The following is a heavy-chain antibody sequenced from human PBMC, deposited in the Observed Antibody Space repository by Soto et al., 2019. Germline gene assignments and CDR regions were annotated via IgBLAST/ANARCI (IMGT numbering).Heavy chain of an antibody. CDR1: GFTFSSYA. CDR3: AKDLQVRINYYGSGTSLRP. J-gene: IGHJ5*02. D-gene: IGHD3-10*01. Sequence: EVQLLESGGGLVQPGGSLRLSCAASGFTFSSYAMSWVRQAPGKGLEWVSAISGSGGSTYYADSVKGRFTISRDNSKNTLYLQMNSLRAEDTAVYYCAKDLQVRINYYGSGTSLRPWGQGTLVTVSS. V-gene: IGHV3-23*01. CDR2: ISGSGGST.